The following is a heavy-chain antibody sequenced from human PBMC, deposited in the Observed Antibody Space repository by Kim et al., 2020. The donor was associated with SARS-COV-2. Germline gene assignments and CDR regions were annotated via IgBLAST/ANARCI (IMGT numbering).Heavy chain of an antibody. CDR2: IRSKANSYAT. Sequence: GGSLRLSCAASGFTFSGSAMHWVRQASGKGLEWVGRIRSKANSYATAYAASVKGRFTISRDDSKNTAYLQMNSLKTEDTAVYYCTSGRIMITFGGVIVDDDWGQGTLVTVSS. J-gene: IGHJ4*02. CDR3: TSGRIMITFGGVIVDDD. V-gene: IGHV3-73*01. CDR1: GFTFSGSA. D-gene: IGHD3-16*02.